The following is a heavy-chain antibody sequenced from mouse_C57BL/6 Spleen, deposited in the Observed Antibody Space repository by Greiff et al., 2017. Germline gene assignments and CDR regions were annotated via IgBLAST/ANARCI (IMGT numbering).Heavy chain of an antibody. J-gene: IGHJ4*01. CDR2: ISYSGST. CDR3: ARYATVVPYYAMDY. V-gene: IGHV3-8*01. D-gene: IGHD1-1*01. CDR1: GYSITSDY. Sequence: EVKLVESGPGLAKPSQTLSLTCSVTGYSITSDYWNWIRQFPGNKLEYMGYISYSGSTYYNPSLKSRISITRDTSKNQYYLQLNSVTTEDTATYYCARYATVVPYYAMDYWGQGTSVTVSS.